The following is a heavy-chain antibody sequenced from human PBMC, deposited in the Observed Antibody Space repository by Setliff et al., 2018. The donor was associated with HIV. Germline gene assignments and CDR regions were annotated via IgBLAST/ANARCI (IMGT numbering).Heavy chain of an antibody. CDR2: IIPIFGTA. J-gene: IGHJ4*02. Sequence: SVKVSCKASGGTFSSYTINWVRQAPGQGLEWMGGIIPIFGTANYAQKFQGRVTITTDESTSTAYMELSSLRSEDTALYYCARTREMARGVITPAFDYWGLGTLVTVS. V-gene: IGHV1-69*05. D-gene: IGHD3-10*01. CDR3: ARTREMARGVITPAFDY. CDR1: GGTFSSYT.